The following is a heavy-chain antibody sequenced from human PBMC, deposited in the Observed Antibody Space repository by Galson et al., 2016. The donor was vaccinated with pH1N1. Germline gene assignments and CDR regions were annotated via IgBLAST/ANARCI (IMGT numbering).Heavy chain of an antibody. D-gene: IGHD6-25*01. Sequence: IIIPSGGNTNYAHEFRGRLTMTRDTSTSTVYMELSSLRSEDTAMYYCVREPHRGARYFDFWGQGTLVTVSS. CDR3: VREPHRGARYFDF. V-gene: IGHV1-46*01. J-gene: IGHJ4*02. CDR2: IIPSGGNT.